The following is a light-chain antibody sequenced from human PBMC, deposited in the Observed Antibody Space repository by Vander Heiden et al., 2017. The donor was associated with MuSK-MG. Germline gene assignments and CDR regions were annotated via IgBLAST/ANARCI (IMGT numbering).Light chain of an antibody. CDR1: QDVCSY. J-gene: IGKJ4*01. V-gene: IGKV1-39*01. CDR2: AAS. CDR3: QQRDSRPPNT. Sequence: DLQMTHSPSSLSAFVGDTVTITCRASQDVCSYLNGYQQKQGKAPRLLIYAASKMQSGVPSRFSGSGSGRDFTLTVASLQAEDAAAYYCQQRDSRPPNTFGGGTKLEIK.